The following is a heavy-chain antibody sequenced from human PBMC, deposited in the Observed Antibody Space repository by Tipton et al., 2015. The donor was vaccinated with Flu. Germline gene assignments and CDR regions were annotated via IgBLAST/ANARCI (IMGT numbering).Heavy chain of an antibody. J-gene: IGHJ2*01. CDR1: GYTFSSYE. CDR2: MNPNSGNT. Sequence: QVQLVQSGAEVKKPGASVKVSCKASGYTFSSYEINWVRQATGQGLEWMGWMNPNSGNTGYAQKFQGRVTMTRNTSISTAYMELTSLTSEDTAVYYCARNRQQPRYFDLWGRGTLVTVSS. CDR3: ARNRQQPRYFDL. D-gene: IGHD1/OR15-1a*01. V-gene: IGHV1-8*01.